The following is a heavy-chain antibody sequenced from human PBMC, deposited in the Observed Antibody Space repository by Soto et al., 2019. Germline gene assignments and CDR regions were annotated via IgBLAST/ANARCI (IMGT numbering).Heavy chain of an antibody. J-gene: IGHJ1*01. CDR2: INPNSGGT. Sequence: QVQLVQPGAAVKKPGASVKVSCKASGYTFTGSYMHWVRQAPGQGLEWMGWINPNSGGTNYAQKFQGGVTMTRDTAMSTAYMELSRLRSDDTAVYYCARGLALGRATGNAEYFQHWGQGTLVTVSS. D-gene: IGHD1-1*01. CDR1: GYTFTGSY. CDR3: ARGLALGRATGNAEYFQH. V-gene: IGHV1-2*02.